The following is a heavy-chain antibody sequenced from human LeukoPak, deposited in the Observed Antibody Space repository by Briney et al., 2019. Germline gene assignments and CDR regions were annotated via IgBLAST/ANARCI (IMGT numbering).Heavy chain of an antibody. J-gene: IGHJ4*02. V-gene: IGHV4-30-4*08. Sequence: TLSLTCTVSGGSISSGDYYWSWIRQPPGKGLEWIGYIYYSGSTYYDPSLKSRVTISVDTSKNQFSLKLSSVTAADTAVYYCAREGAAAGYDYWGQGTLVTVSS. D-gene: IGHD6-13*01. CDR2: IYYSGST. CDR1: GGSISSGDYY. CDR3: AREGAAAGYDY.